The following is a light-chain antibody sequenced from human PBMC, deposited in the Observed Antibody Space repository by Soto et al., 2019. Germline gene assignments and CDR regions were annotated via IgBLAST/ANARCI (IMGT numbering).Light chain of an antibody. CDR2: SAS. CDR1: QGISTY. Sequence: DIQMTQSPSSLSASVGDRVTITCRASQGISTYLGWYQQKPGKVPKSLIYSASNLQSGVPSRFSASGSGTEFTRTITDMQPDDFATYYCQQYYRDPWMFGQGTKVEIK. CDR3: QQYYRDPWM. V-gene: IGKV1-16*01. J-gene: IGKJ1*01.